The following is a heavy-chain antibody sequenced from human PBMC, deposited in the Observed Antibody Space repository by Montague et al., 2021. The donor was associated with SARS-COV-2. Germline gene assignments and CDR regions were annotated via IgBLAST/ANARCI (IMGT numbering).Heavy chain of an antibody. CDR1: GFSLSTSGVG. J-gene: IGHJ3*02. CDR2: IYWDDDK. V-gene: IGHV2-5*02. CDR3: ACRITIYAFDI. D-gene: IGHD3-3*01. Sequence: PALVKPTQTLTLTCTFSGFSLSTSGVGVGWIRQPPGKALEWLALIYWDDDKRYSPSLKSRLTITKDTSKNQVVLTMTNMDPVDTATYYCACRITIYAFDIWGQGTMVTVSS.